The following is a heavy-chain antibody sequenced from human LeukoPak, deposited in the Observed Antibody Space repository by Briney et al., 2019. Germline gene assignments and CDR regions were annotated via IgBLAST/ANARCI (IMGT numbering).Heavy chain of an antibody. CDR1: GFTVSSSY. J-gene: IGHJ5*02. V-gene: IGHV3-66*01. CDR3: ARDLGYNSAS. D-gene: IGHD5-18*01. CDR2: ISSAGTT. Sequence: PGGSLRLSCAASGFTVSSSYMSWVRQAPGKGLEWVSIISSAGTTYYADSVKGRFTISRDNAKNTLYLQMNSLTAEDTAVYYCARDLGYNSASWGQGTLVTVSS.